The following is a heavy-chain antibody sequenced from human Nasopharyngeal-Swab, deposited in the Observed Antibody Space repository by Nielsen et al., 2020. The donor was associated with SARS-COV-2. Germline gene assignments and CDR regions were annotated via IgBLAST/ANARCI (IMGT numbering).Heavy chain of an antibody. J-gene: IGHJ5*02. Sequence: WIRQSPSRGLEWLGRTYYRSKWYNDYAVSVKSRITINPVTSKNQFSLQLNSVTPEDTAVYYCARDLLDIWFGELSFLGWFDPWGQGTLVTVSS. CDR3: ARDLLDIWFGELSFLGWFDP. D-gene: IGHD3-10*01. V-gene: IGHV6-1*01. CDR2: TYYRSKWYN.